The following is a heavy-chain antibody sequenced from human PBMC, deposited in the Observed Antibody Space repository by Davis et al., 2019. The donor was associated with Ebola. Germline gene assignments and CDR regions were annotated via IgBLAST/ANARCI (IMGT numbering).Heavy chain of an antibody. D-gene: IGHD6-19*01. CDR3: ARGRIAVPGTGNWFDP. V-gene: IGHV3-74*01. J-gene: IGHJ5*02. Sequence: HTGGSLRLSCAASGFIFSSYVMNWVRQAPGKGLVWVSRIKTDGSMTGYGDSVQGRFTISRDNAKNTLYLQMNDLRAEDMAVYYCARGRIAVPGTGNWFDPWGQGTLVTVSS. CDR1: GFIFSSYV. CDR2: IKTDGSMT.